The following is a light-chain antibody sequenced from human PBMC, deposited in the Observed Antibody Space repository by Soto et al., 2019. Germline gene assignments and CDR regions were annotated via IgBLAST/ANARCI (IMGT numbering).Light chain of an antibody. CDR3: QQSYTSRIP. CDR1: QSISSY. Sequence: DIQMTQSPSSLSASVGDRVTITCRASQSISSYLNWYQQKPGKAPKLLIFAAPSLQSGVPSRFSGSGSGTDFTLTVSSLQPEDFATYYCQQSYTSRIPFGLGTRLAI. CDR2: AAP. V-gene: IGKV1-39*01. J-gene: IGKJ5*01.